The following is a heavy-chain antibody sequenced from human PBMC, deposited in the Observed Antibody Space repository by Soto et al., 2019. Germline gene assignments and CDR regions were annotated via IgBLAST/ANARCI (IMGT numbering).Heavy chain of an antibody. J-gene: IGHJ5*02. D-gene: IGHD3-16*02. CDR1: GDSISSGYY. Sequence: SETLSLTCAVSGDSISSGYYWAWIRQPPGKGLEWIGSIYHSGTTYYNPSLKSRVTISVDTSKNHFSLKLSSVTAADSAVYYCARSRYVWGSYRTRGWFDPWGQGTLVTVSS. CDR2: IYHSGTT. CDR3: ARSRYVWGSYRTRGWFDP. V-gene: IGHV4-38-2*01.